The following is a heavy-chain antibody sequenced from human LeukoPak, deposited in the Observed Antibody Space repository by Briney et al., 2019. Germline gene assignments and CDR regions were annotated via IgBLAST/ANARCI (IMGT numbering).Heavy chain of an antibody. Sequence: NPSETLSLTCTVSGNSISSGDNYWSWIRQPAGKGLEWIGRIYTSGSTNYNPSLKSRVTISVDTSKNQFSLKLSSVTAADTAVYYCARVSWFPGTSYYYMDVWDKGTTVTVSS. CDR3: ARVSWFPGTSYYYMDV. V-gene: IGHV4-61*02. CDR1: GNSISSGDNY. CDR2: IYTSGST. J-gene: IGHJ6*03. D-gene: IGHD1-1*01.